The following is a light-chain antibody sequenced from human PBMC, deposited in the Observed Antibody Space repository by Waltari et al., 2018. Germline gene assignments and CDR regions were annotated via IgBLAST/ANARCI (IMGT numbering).Light chain of an antibody. Sequence: EIVLTQSPATLSLSPGERATLSCRASQSINSYLAWYQQKPGQAPRLLIYDASNRATGVPAMFSGSGSGSDVTLTISSLDPEDFAVYYCQQRYNWPLTFGQGTRLEIK. J-gene: IGKJ5*01. CDR1: QSINSY. CDR3: QQRYNWPLT. V-gene: IGKV3-11*01. CDR2: DAS.